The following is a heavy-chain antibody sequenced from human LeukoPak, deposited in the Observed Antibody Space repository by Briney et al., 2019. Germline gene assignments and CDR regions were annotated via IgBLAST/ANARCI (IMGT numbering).Heavy chain of an antibody. CDR2: IYPGDSDT. Sequence: GESLKISCKGSGYSFASHWIGWVRQMPGKGLEWMGIIYPGDSDTRYSPSFQGQVTISADKSINTAYLQWSSLKASDTAMYYCAIRYSGSYLGEFDYWGQGTLVTVSS. J-gene: IGHJ4*02. CDR1: GYSFASHW. CDR3: AIRYSGSYLGEFDY. V-gene: IGHV5-51*01. D-gene: IGHD1-26*01.